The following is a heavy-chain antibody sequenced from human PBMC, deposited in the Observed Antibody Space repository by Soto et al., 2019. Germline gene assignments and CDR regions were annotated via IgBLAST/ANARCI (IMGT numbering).Heavy chain of an antibody. V-gene: IGHV3-11*01. CDR2: ISSSGTTT. CDR1: GFTFSDFY. J-gene: IGHJ4*02. Sequence: QVQLVESGGGLVKPGGSLRLSCAASGFTFSDFYMSWIRQAPGKGLEWISYISSSGTTTYYTDSGKGRFTISRDNAKNSLYLQMNTLRDEDTAVYYCARIWGGGGYALIYWGQGTMVTVSS. D-gene: IGHD2-8*01. CDR3: ARIWGGGGYALIY.